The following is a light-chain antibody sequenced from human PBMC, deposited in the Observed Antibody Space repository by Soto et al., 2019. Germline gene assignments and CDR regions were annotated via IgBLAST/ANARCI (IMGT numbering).Light chain of an antibody. Sequence: DIQMTQSPSSLSASVGDRVTITCQASQDISNYLNWYQQKPGKAPKLLIYDASNLETGVPSRFSGSGSGTDFTFTISSLQPEDIATYYCQQYNSYPGTFGQGTKV. CDR2: DAS. CDR1: QDISNY. J-gene: IGKJ1*01. V-gene: IGKV1-33*01. CDR3: QQYNSYPGT.